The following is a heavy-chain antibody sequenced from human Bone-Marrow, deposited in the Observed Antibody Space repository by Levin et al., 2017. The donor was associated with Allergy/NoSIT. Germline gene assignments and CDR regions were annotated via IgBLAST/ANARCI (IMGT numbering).Heavy chain of an antibody. CDR2: IWYDGSNK. V-gene: IGHV3-33*01. CDR3: ARAYSSSWPEYCDY. Sequence: SCAASGFIFSSYGMHWVRQAPGKGLEWVAVIWYDGSNKNYADSVKGRFTISRDNSKNTQYLQMDSLRAEDTAVYYCARAYSSSWPEYCDYWGQGTLVTVSS. D-gene: IGHD6-13*01. J-gene: IGHJ4*02. CDR1: GFIFSSYG.